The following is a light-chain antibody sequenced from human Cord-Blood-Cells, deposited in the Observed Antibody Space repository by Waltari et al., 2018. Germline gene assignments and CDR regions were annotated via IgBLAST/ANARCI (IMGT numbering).Light chain of an antibody. CDR2: AAS. CDR1: QSISSY. J-gene: IGKJ3*01. CDR3: QQSDSTPFT. Sequence: DIQLTQSPSSLSASVEDRVPITCRASQSISSYLNWYQQKPGKAPKLLIYAASSLQSGVPSRFSGSGSGTDFTLTISSLQPEDFATYYCQQSDSTPFTFGPGTKVDIK. V-gene: IGKV1-39*01.